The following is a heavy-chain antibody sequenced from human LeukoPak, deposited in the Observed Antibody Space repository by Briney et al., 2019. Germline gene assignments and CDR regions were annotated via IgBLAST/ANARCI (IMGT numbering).Heavy chain of an antibody. D-gene: IGHD3-10*01. J-gene: IGHJ5*02. CDR2: ISSSSSYI. CDR1: GFTFSSYS. V-gene: IGHV3-21*01. CDR3: ARGAYGSGSYGDNWFDP. Sequence: GGSLRLSCAACGFTFSSYSMNWVRQAPGKGLEWVSSISSSSSYIYYADSVKGRFTISRDNARKSLYLQMNSLRAEDTAVYYCARGAYGSGSYGDNWFDPWGQGTLVTVSS.